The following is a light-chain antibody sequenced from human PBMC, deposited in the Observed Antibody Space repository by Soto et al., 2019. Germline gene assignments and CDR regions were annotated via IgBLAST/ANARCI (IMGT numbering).Light chain of an antibody. CDR2: GAS. J-gene: IGKJ2*01. V-gene: IGKV3-15*01. CDR1: QSVSTN. Sequence: EIVMTQSPATLFGFAGERATLSCRASQSVSTNLAWYQQKPGQAPRLLIYGASARATGIPARFSGSGSGTEFTLTISSLQSEDFAVYYCHQYNNWPPYTFGQGTKLEIK. CDR3: HQYNNWPPYT.